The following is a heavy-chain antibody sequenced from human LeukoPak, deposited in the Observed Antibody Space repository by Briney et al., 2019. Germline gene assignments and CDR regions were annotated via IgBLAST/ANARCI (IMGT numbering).Heavy chain of an antibody. CDR2: ISWNSGSI. CDR3: ARDLGATGEPDY. V-gene: IGHV3-9*01. CDR1: GFTFDDYA. D-gene: IGHD7-27*01. Sequence: GRSLRLSCAASGFTFDDYAMHWVRQAPGKGLEWVSGISWNSGSIGYADSVKGRFTISRDNAKNSLYLQMNSLRAEDTALYYCARDLGATGEPDYWGQGTLVTVSS. J-gene: IGHJ4*02.